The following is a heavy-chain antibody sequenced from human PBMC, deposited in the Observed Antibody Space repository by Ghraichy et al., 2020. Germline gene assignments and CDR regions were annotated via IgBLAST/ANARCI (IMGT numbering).Heavy chain of an antibody. CDR2: IKQDGSEK. Sequence: GESLNISCAASGFTFSSYWMSWVRQAPGKGLEWVANIKQDGSEKYYVDSVKGRFTISRDNAKNSLYLQMNSLRAEDTAVYYCARIGPYYYDSSGYSHLRALRGFDSGGQVTLVTVSS. V-gene: IGHV3-7*03. CDR1: GFTFSSYW. D-gene: IGHD3-22*01. J-gene: IGHJ4*02. CDR3: ARIGPYYYDSSGYSHLRALRGFDS.